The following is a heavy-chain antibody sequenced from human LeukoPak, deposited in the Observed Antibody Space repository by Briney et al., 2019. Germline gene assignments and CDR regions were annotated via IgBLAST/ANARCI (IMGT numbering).Heavy chain of an antibody. J-gene: IGHJ4*02. D-gene: IGHD4-23*01. CDR3: ARDPTTVVTTPYYFDF. V-gene: IGHV4-34*01. Sequence: SETLSLTCAVYGGSFSSYYWNWIRQFPGKGLEWIGEINDRGHTNYNPSLESRVTISVDTSKKQFSLKLSSVAAADTAVYYCARDPTTVVTTPYYFDFWGQGTLVTVSS. CDR1: GGSFSSYY. CDR2: INDRGHT.